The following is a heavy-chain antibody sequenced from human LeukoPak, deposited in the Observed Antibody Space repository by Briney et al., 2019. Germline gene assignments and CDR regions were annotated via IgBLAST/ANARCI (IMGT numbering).Heavy chain of an antibody. J-gene: IGHJ3*02. V-gene: IGHV3-23*01. Sequence: GGSLRLSCGASGFTFSSHAMTWVRQAPGKGLEWVSAISISGDTTYYADAVKGRFTISRDNSKNTVYLQMNSLRAEDTAVYYCAKDSAYGDYEAFDIWGQGTMVTVSS. CDR3: AKDSAYGDYEAFDI. CDR1: GFTFSSHA. D-gene: IGHD4-17*01. CDR2: ISISGDTT.